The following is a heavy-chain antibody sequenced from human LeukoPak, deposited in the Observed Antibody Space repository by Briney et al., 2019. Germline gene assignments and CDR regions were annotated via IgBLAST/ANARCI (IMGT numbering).Heavy chain of an antibody. CDR1: GFTFSSYW. J-gene: IGHJ4*02. V-gene: IGHV3-74*01. CDR2: INSDGSST. D-gene: IGHD3-10*01. CDR3: AFGSGSYFGY. Sequence: GGSLRLSCAASGFTFSSYWMHWVRRAPGKGLVWVSRINSDGSSTSYADSVKGRFTISRDNAKNTPYLQMNSLRAEDTAVYYCAFGSGSYFGYWGQGTLVTVSS.